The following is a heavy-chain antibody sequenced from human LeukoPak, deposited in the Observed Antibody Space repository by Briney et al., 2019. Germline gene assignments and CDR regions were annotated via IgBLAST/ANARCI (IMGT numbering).Heavy chain of an antibody. D-gene: IGHD4-23*01. CDR3: AKDLGATVVTGGAFDI. CDR1: GFTFDDYA. Sequence: PGGSLRLSCAASGFTFDDYAMHWVRQAPGKGLEWVSGISRNSGSIGYADSVKGRFTISRDNAKNSLYLQMNSLRAEDTALYYCAKDLGATVVTGGAFDIRGQGTMVTVSS. V-gene: IGHV3-9*01. J-gene: IGHJ3*02. CDR2: ISRNSGSI.